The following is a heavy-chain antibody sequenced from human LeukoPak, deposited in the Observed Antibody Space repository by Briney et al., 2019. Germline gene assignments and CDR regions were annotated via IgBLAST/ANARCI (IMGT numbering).Heavy chain of an antibody. Sequence: GGSVRLSCAASGFTFSSYSMNWVRQAPGKGLEWVSSISSSSSYIYYADSVKGRFTISRDNAKNSLYLQMNSLRAEDTAVYYCAREVAAAGTIGFDPWGQGTLVTVSS. CDR2: ISSSSSYI. V-gene: IGHV3-21*01. CDR3: AREVAAAGTIGFDP. D-gene: IGHD6-13*01. CDR1: GFTFSSYS. J-gene: IGHJ5*02.